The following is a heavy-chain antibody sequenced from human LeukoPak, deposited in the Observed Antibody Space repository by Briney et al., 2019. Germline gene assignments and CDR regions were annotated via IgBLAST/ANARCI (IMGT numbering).Heavy chain of an antibody. CDR1: GYTFTSYG. Sequence: ASVKVSCKASGYTFTSYGISWVRQAPGQGLEWMAWISAYNGNTNYAQKLQGRVSMTTDTSTSTAYMELRSLRSDDTAVYYCARDPHWAAAAPEYFQHWARAPWSPSPQ. CDR2: ISAYNGNT. CDR3: ARDPHWAAAAPEYFQH. D-gene: IGHD6-13*01. V-gene: IGHV1-18*01. J-gene: IGHJ1*01.